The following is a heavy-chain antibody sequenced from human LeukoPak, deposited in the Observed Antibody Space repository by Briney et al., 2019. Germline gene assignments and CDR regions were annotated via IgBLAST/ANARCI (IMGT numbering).Heavy chain of an antibody. J-gene: IGHJ6*02. Sequence: PSETLSLTCAVYGGSFSGYYWSWIRQPPGKGLEWIGEINHSGSTNYNPSLKSRVTISVDTSKNQFSLKLSSVTAADTAVYYCARRRSYLAVAGSFWYYYGMDVWGQGTTVTVSS. CDR3: ARRRSYLAVAGSFWYYYGMDV. V-gene: IGHV4-34*01. CDR1: GGSFSGYY. CDR2: INHSGST. D-gene: IGHD6-19*01.